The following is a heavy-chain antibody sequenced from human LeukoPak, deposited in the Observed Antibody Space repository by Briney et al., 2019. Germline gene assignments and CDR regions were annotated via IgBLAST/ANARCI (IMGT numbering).Heavy chain of an antibody. D-gene: IGHD2-2*01. V-gene: IGHV3-23*01. CDR1: GFTFSSYG. J-gene: IGHJ5*02. CDR2: ISGSGGST. Sequence: PGGSLRLSCAASGFTFSSYGMSWVRQAPGKGLEWVSAISGSGGSTYYADSVKGRFTISRDNSKNTLYLQMNSLRAEDTAVYYCAKDIWRVPAAEAFDPWGQGTLVTVSS. CDR3: AKDIWRVPAAEAFDP.